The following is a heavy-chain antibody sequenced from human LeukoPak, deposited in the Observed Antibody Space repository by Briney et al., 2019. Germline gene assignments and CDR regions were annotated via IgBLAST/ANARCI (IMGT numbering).Heavy chain of an antibody. CDR1: GYTLSELS. D-gene: IGHD3-22*01. V-gene: IGHV1-24*01. Sequence: ASVKVSCKVSGYTLSELSMHWVRQAPGKGLEWMGGCDPEDGETIYAQKFQGRVTMTEDTSTDTAYMELSSLRSEDTAVYYCATVGLHPNYYDKTQNWYFDLWGRGTLVTVSS. CDR2: CDPEDGET. CDR3: ATVGLHPNYYDKTQNWYFDL. J-gene: IGHJ2*01.